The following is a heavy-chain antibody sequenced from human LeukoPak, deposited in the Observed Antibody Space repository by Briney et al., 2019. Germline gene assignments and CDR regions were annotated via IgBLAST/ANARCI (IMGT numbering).Heavy chain of an antibody. D-gene: IGHD3-9*01. Sequence: SQTLSLTCTLSGDSIRRGSYYWSWVRQPAGEGVEWIGCVYTSGITNYNPSLKSRVTISVDTSKTQFSLKLSSVTAADTAVYYCARSGYYDILTGLLYFDYWGQGTLVTVSS. CDR2: VYTSGIT. CDR1: GDSIRRGSYY. J-gene: IGHJ4*02. CDR3: ARSGYYDILTGLLYFDY. V-gene: IGHV4-61*02.